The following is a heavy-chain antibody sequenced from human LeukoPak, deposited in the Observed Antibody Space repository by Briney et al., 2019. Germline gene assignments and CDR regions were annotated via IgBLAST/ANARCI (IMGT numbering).Heavy chain of an antibody. CDR3: AKDPYNMVRGVEGWFDP. Sequence: GGSLRLSCAASGFTFSSYAMSWVRQAPGKGLEWVSAIRGSGGSTYYADSVKGRFTNSRDNSKNTMYLQMNSLRAEDTAVYYCAKDPYNMVRGVEGWFDPWGQGTLVTVSS. V-gene: IGHV3-23*01. J-gene: IGHJ5*02. D-gene: IGHD3-10*01. CDR1: GFTFSSYA. CDR2: IRGSGGST.